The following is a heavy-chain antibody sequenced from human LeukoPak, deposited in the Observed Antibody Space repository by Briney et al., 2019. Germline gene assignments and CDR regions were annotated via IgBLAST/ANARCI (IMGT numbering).Heavy chain of an antibody. Sequence: GGSLRLSCAASGFAFASYSMNWVRQAPGKGLEWVSSISGDSTYIYNAGSVKGRFTISRDNAQASLYLQMISLRADDTAVYYCARVSGRLERQSDLDYWGQGTLVIVSS. V-gene: IGHV3-21*01. D-gene: IGHD1-1*01. J-gene: IGHJ4*02. CDR3: ARVSGRLERQSDLDY. CDR2: ISGDSTYI. CDR1: GFAFASYS.